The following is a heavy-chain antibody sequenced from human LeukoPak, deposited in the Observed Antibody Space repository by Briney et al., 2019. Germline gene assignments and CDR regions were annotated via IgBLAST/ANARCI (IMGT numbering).Heavy chain of an antibody. D-gene: IGHD3-10*01. CDR1: GFTFSSYA. V-gene: IGHV3-23*01. Sequence: GGSLRLSCAASGFTFSSYAMSWVRQAPGKGLEWVSAISGNGGSTYYADSVKGRFTISRDNSKNTLYLQMNSLRAEDTAVYYCAKRPGYYYGSGSLGYFDYWGQGTLVTVSS. CDR2: ISGNGGST. J-gene: IGHJ4*02. CDR3: AKRPGYYYGSGSLGYFDY.